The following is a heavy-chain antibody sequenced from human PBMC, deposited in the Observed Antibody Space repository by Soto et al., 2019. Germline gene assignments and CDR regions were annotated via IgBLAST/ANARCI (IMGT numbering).Heavy chain of an antibody. V-gene: IGHV3-30-3*01. CDR3: ARPFSSGWYGDFDY. J-gene: IGHJ4*02. D-gene: IGHD6-19*01. CDR2: ISYDASNK. Sequence: PGGSLRLSCAASGFAFSIYAMHWVRRAPGKGLEWVAVISYDASNKYYADSVKGRFTISRDNSKKTMYLQMSSLRAEDTAVYYCARPFSSGWYGDFDYWGQGTLVTVSS. CDR1: GFAFSIYA.